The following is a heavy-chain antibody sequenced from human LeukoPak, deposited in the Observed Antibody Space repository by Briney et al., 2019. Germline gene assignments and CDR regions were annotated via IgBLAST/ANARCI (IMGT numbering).Heavy chain of an antibody. CDR3: AKEGYYYDSSGYYYPYFQH. CDR2: ISYDGSNK. V-gene: IGHV3-30*04. D-gene: IGHD3-22*01. CDR1: GFTFSSYA. Sequence: PGRSLRLSCAASGFTFSSYAMHWVRQAPGKGLEWVAVISYDGSNKYYADSVKGRFTISRDNSKNTLYLQMNSLRAEDTAVYYCAKEGYYYDSSGYYYPYFQHWGQGTLVTVSS. J-gene: IGHJ1*01.